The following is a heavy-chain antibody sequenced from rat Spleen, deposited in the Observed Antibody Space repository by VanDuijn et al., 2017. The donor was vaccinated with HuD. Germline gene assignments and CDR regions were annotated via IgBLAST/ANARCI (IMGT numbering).Heavy chain of an antibody. CDR2: ISPSGGYT. Sequence: EVQLVESGGGLVQPGRSLKLSCAASGFIFSDFYMAWVRQAPTKGLEWVASISPSGGYTYSRDSVKGRFTISRDNAKSTLFLQMDSLRSEDTATYYCARRHYGYTDYFDYWGQGVMVTVSS. J-gene: IGHJ2*01. D-gene: IGHD1-9*01. V-gene: IGHV5-25*01. CDR3: ARRHYGYTDYFDY. CDR1: GFIFSDFY.